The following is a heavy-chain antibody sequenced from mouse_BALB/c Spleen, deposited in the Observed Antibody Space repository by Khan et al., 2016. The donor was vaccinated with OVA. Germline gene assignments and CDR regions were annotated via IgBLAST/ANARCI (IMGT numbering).Heavy chain of an antibody. V-gene: IGHV1-77*01. Sequence: QVQLQQSGPELVKPGASVKMSCKASGYTFTDYVINWVKQRTGQGLEWIGDIFPGSGSTYYNENFKGKAKLTADKSSNTAYMQLSSLTFEDSAVYVCARGGYSVFAYWGQGTLVTVSA. CDR3: ARGGYSVFAY. CDR1: GYTFTDYV. J-gene: IGHJ3*01. D-gene: IGHD3-1*01. CDR2: IFPGSGST.